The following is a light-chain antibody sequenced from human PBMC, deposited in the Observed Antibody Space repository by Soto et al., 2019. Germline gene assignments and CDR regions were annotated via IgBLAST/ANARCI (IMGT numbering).Light chain of an antibody. J-gene: IGKJ1*01. V-gene: IGKV1-39*01. Sequence: IRTTQSPSSLSASIGDSVIITCRASQDIGTYLNWYQHKPGKAPKHLIYAASSLQTGVPSRFTGSGSGTEFTLTIDSLQPEDFATYYCQQSYTTPRITFGQGTKVDIK. CDR3: QQSYTTPRIT. CDR1: QDIGTY. CDR2: AAS.